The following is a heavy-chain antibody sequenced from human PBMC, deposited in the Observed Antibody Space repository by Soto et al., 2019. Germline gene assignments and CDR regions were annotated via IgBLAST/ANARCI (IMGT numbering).Heavy chain of an antibody. CDR2: ISYDGSNK. CDR1: GFTFSSYA. CDR3: ADRAPFSY. Sequence: GGSLRLSCVASGFTFSSYAMHWVRQAPGKGLEWVALISYDGSNKYYIDSVKGRFTISRDNSKNTLYLQMNSLRVEDTAVYYCADRAPFSYWGQGTLVTVSS. D-gene: IGHD3-3*01. J-gene: IGHJ4*02. V-gene: IGHV3-30-3*01.